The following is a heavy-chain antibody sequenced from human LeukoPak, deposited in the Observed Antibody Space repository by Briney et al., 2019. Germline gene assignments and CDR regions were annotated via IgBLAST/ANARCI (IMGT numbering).Heavy chain of an antibody. CDR2: LSGSGGST. Sequence: PGGSLKLSCAASGFTFSSYAMSWVRQAPGKGLEWVSTLSGSGGSTYYADSVKGRFTISRDNPKNTLYLQINSLRVEDTAVYYCAKVGTTVTTYYYYYMDVWGKGTTVTVSS. J-gene: IGHJ6*03. V-gene: IGHV3-23*01. CDR3: AKVGTTVTTYYYYYMDV. D-gene: IGHD4-17*01. CDR1: GFTFSSYA.